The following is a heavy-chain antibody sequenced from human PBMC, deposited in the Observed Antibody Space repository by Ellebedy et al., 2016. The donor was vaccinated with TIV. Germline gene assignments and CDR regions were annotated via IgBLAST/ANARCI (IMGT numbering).Heavy chain of an antibody. V-gene: IGHV5-51*01. D-gene: IGHD1-26*01. Sequence: GESLKISXKGSGYSFTSYWIGWVRQMPGKGLEWMGIIYPGDSDTRYSPSFQGQVTISADKSISTAYLQWSSLKASDTAMYYCASRPPSGTYYAVFDYWGQGTLVTVSS. CDR2: IYPGDSDT. CDR1: GYSFTSYW. CDR3: ASRPPSGTYYAVFDY. J-gene: IGHJ4*02.